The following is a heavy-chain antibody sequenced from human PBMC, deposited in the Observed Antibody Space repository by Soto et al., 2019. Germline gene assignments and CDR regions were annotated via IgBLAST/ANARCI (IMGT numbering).Heavy chain of an antibody. CDR2: ISGSGGST. CDR3: AKDEDIVVVVAAPSFDP. J-gene: IGHJ5*02. CDR1: GFTFSSYA. V-gene: IGHV3-23*01. D-gene: IGHD2-15*01. Sequence: GGSLRLSCAASGFTFSSYAMSWVRQAPGKGLEWVSAISGSGGSTYYADSVKGRFTISRDNSKNTLYLQMNSLRAEDTAVYYCAKDEDIVVVVAAPSFDPWGQGTLVTVSS.